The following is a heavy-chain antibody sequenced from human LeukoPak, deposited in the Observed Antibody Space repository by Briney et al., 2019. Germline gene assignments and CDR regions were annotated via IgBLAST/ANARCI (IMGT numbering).Heavy chain of an antibody. CDR2: IRKDATYS. Sequence: TGGSLRLSCAASGFPFSSYGMYWVRQTPDKDLQWVAYIRKDATYSNYADSVRGRFTISRDNSKNTLDLQMSSLRVEDTAVYYRASWGPTRGTLDYWGQGTLVTVSS. CDR1: GFPFSSYG. V-gene: IGHV3-30*02. J-gene: IGHJ4*02. D-gene: IGHD1-26*01. CDR3: ASWGPTRGTLDY.